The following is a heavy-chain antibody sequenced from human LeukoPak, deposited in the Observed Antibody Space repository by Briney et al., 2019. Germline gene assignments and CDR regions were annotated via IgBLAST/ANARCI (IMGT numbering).Heavy chain of an antibody. CDR2: ISGSGGST. V-gene: IGHV3-23*01. CDR1: GFTFSSYG. CDR3: AKGDYGDYMAEDY. Sequence: GGSLRLSCAASGFTFSSYGMSWVRQAPGKGLEWVSAISGSGGSTYYADSVKGRFTISRDNSKNTLCLQMNSLRAEDTAVYYCAKGDYGDYMAEDYWGQGTLVTVSS. D-gene: IGHD4-17*01. J-gene: IGHJ4*02.